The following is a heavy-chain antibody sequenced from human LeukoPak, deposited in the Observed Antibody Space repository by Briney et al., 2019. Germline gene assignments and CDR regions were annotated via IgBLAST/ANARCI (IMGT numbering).Heavy chain of an antibody. D-gene: IGHD3-22*01. CDR3: ARDIDYDSSGYYGGLFNY. Sequence: ASVKLSCKASGYTFTSYYMHWVRQAPGQGLEWMGIINPSGGSTSYAQKFQGRVTMTRDTSISTAYMELSRLRSDDTAVYYCARDIDYDSSGYYGGLFNYWGQGTLVTVSS. J-gene: IGHJ4*02. CDR2: INPSGGST. CDR1: GYTFTSYY. V-gene: IGHV1-46*01.